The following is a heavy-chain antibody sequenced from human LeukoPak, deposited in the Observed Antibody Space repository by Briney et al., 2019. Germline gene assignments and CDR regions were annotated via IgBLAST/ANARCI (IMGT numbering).Heavy chain of an antibody. V-gene: IGHV1-2*02. CDR2: INPNSGGA. D-gene: IGHD1-26*01. CDR3: AREALVGDTTPFDY. J-gene: IGHJ4*02. CDR1: GYTFTGYY. Sequence: ASVKVSCKASGYTFTGYYMHWVRQAPGQGLEWMGWINPNSGGANYAQKFQGRGTMTRDTSISTAYMELSRLRSDDTAVYYSAREALVGDTTPFDYWGQGTLVTVSS.